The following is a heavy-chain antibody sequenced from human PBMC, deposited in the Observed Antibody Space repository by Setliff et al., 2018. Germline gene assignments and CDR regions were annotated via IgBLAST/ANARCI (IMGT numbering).Heavy chain of an antibody. Sequence: VSCKASGYTFAGYYMHWVRQAPGQGLEWMGWINPNSGGTNYAQKFKGRVTMTRDTSITTVHMELRRLTSDDTAIYYCARVGVPSGYWYYLDYWGQGTQVTVSS. V-gene: IGHV1-2*02. CDR3: ARVGVPSGYWYYLDY. J-gene: IGHJ4*02. D-gene: IGHD3-22*01. CDR2: INPNSGGT. CDR1: GYTFAGYY.